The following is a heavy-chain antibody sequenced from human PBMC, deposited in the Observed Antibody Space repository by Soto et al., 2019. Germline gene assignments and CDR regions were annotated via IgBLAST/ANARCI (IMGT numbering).Heavy chain of an antibody. Sequence: GGSLRLSCAASGFTFSSYEMNWVRQAPGKGLEWVSYISSSGSTIYYADSVKGRFTISRDNAKNSLYLQMNSLRAEDTAVYYCASDVGVTGTAGDYYYYGMDVWGQGTTVTVSS. CDR1: GFTFSSYE. CDR3: ASDVGVTGTAGDYYYYGMDV. CDR2: ISSSGSTI. V-gene: IGHV3-48*03. J-gene: IGHJ6*02. D-gene: IGHD1-20*01.